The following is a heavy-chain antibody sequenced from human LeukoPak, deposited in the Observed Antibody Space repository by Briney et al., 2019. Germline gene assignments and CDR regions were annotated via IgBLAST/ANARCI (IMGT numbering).Heavy chain of an antibody. Sequence: SETLSLTCTVSGGSISSYYWSWIRQPAGKGLEWIGRIYTSGSTNYNPSLKSRVTMSVDTSKNQFSLKLSSVTAADTAVYYCARDFSSSSSVYYYYYMDVWSKGTSVTVSS. CDR2: IYTSGST. D-gene: IGHD6-6*01. J-gene: IGHJ6*03. CDR3: ARDFSSSSSVYYYYYMDV. CDR1: GGSISSYY. V-gene: IGHV4-4*07.